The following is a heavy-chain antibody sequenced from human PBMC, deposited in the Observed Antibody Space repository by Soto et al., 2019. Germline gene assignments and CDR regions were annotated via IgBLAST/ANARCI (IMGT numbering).Heavy chain of an antibody. CDR3: AGRSLTTWWGDGMGV. D-gene: IGHD4-4*01. CDR2: IYWDDDK. Sequence: QISLKESGPTLVKPTQTLTLTCTFSGFSLRTSGLGVGWIRQPPGKALEWLALIYWDDDKRYSPSLKSRLTITQDTSKNQVVLKMTNMDPVDTDTDYCAGRSLTTWWGDGMGVWGQGIMVIVSS. V-gene: IGHV2-5*02. J-gene: IGHJ6*02. CDR1: GFSLRTSGLG.